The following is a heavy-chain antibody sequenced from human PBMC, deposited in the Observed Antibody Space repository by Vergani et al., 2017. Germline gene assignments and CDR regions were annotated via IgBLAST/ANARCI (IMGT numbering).Heavy chain of an antibody. Sequence: QVQLQESGPGLVKPSETLSLTCTVSGGSISSYYWSLIRQPPGKGLEWIGYIYYSGSTNYNPSLKSRVTISVDTSKNQFSLKLSSVTAADTAVYYCARGIAAAGRSYFDYWGQGTLVTVSS. D-gene: IGHD6-13*01. CDR2: IYYSGST. J-gene: IGHJ4*02. V-gene: IGHV4-59*01. CDR3: ARGIAAAGRSYFDY. CDR1: GGSISSYY.